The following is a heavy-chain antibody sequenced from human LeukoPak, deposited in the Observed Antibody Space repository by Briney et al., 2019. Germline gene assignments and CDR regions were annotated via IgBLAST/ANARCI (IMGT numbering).Heavy chain of an antibody. J-gene: IGHJ4*02. CDR3: ARGAGTTVYYMDV. Sequence: GGSLRLSCAASGFTFSGSAMHWVRQAPGKGLEWVAVISSDGSNKYYADSVKGQFTISRDNSNNTLYLQMNSLRPEDTAVYYCARGAGTTVYYMDVWGQGTLVTVSS. CDR1: GFTFSGSA. CDR2: ISSDGSNK. V-gene: IGHV3-30*01. D-gene: IGHD1-7*01.